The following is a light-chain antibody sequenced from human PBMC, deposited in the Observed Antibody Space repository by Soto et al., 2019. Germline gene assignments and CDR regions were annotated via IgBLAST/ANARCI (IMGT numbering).Light chain of an antibody. CDR1: QSVTNNF. J-gene: IGKJ2*02. CDR3: QQYGSSPRT. Sequence: ENVLTQSPGTLSLSPGERATLSCRASQSVTNNFLAWYQQAPGQALRLLISGASNRATGIPDRFSGSGSGTDFTLPISRLEPEDFAVYYGQQYGSSPRTFGQGTKLEIK. CDR2: GAS. V-gene: IGKV3-20*01.